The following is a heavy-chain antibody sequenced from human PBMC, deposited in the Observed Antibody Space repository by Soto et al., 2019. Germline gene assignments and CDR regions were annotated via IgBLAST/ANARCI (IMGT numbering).Heavy chain of an antibody. J-gene: IGHJ4*02. V-gene: IGHV3-30-3*01. Sequence: PGGSLRLSCAASGFTFSSYAMHWVRQAPGKGLEWVAVISYDGSNKYYADSVKGRFTISRDNSKNTLYLQMNSLRAEDTAVYYCARDVLMVYSTLDYWGQGTLVTVSS. D-gene: IGHD2-8*01. CDR3: ARDVLMVYSTLDY. CDR2: ISYDGSNK. CDR1: GFTFSSYA.